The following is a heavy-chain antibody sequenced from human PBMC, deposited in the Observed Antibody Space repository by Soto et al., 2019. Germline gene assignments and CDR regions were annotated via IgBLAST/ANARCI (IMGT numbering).Heavy chain of an antibody. D-gene: IGHD3-10*01. CDR2: ISYDGSNK. Sequence: VQLVESGGGVVQPGRYLRLSCASSGFTFSSYGMHWVRRAPGKGLEWVTVISYDGSNKYYGDSVEGRFTISRDNSKNTLFLQKDRLRAEHTAVYYFERSAGKGCLAAPIDYWGQGTLVTVSS. J-gene: IGHJ4*02. V-gene: IGHV3-33*05. CDR3: ERSAGKGCLAAPIDY. CDR1: GFTFSSYG.